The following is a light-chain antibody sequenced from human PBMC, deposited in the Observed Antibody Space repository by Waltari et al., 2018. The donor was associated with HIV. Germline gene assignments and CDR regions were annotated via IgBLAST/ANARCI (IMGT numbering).Light chain of an antibody. Sequence: QSVLTQPPSVSAAPGQRVTVSCSGSSSNTGNGYVSWYQQLPGTAPKLLIYDNTRRPSGIPDRFSGSKSGTSATLDISGLQTGDEADYFCGTWDSSLRMVFGGGTKLTVL. CDR2: DNT. V-gene: IGLV1-51*01. CDR1: SSNTGNGY. J-gene: IGLJ2*01. CDR3: GTWDSSLRMV.